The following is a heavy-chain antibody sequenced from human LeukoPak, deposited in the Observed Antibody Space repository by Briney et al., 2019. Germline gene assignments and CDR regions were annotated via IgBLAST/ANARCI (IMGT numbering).Heavy chain of an antibody. V-gene: IGHV3-23*01. Sequence: TGGSLRLSCAASGFTFSSYAMSWVRQAPGKGLEWVSAISGSGGGTYHADSVNGRFTISRDNSKNSLYLQMNSLRAEDTAVYYCAKQGCPNGVCYSYYYYMDVWGKGTTVTVSS. CDR2: ISGSGGGT. D-gene: IGHD2-8*01. CDR3: AKQGCPNGVCYSYYYYMDV. CDR1: GFTFSSYA. J-gene: IGHJ6*03.